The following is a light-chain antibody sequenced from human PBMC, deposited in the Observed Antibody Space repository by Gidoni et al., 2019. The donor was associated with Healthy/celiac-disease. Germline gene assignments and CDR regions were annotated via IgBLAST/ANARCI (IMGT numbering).Light chain of an antibody. Sequence: AIQMTQSPSSLSASVGDRVTITCRASQGIRNDLGWYQQKPGKAPKLLIYAASSLQSGVPPRFSGSGSGTDFTLTISSLQPEDFATYYCLQDYNYPTWTFGQGTKVEIK. J-gene: IGKJ1*01. CDR1: QGIRND. V-gene: IGKV1-6*01. CDR3: LQDYNYPTWT. CDR2: AAS.